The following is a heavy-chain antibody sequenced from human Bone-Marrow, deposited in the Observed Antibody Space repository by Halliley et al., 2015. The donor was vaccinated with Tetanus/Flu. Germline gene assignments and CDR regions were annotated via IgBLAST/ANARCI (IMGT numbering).Heavy chain of an antibody. V-gene: IGHV5-10-1*01. CDR2: IDPADSYT. CDR1: EYSFASFW. Sequence: QLVQSGAEVKKPGESLRISCKASEYSFASFWISWVRQKPGRGLEWMGRIDPADSYTNYSPSLEGHVTISVDKSIRAAYLQWNSLKVSDTAMYYCVRLSSFGHLEYWGPGTLVTVSS. J-gene: IGHJ4*02. D-gene: IGHD3-3*01. CDR3: VRLSSFGHLEY.